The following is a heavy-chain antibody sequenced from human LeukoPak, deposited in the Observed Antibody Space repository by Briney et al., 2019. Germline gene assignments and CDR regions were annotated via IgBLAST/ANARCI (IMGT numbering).Heavy chain of an antibody. Sequence: PSETLSLTCTVSGDSINSYYSNWIRQSPRKGLGWVGHIYYSVRAFSSPSLNSRLIISIDTSKTQLSLHLRSVTAADTAIYYCARQTCSGLFILPGGQGTPVTGSS. J-gene: IGHJ4*02. CDR1: GDSINSYY. CDR3: ARQTCSGLFILP. CDR2: IYYSVRA. V-gene: IGHV4-59*01. D-gene: IGHD3/OR15-3a*01.